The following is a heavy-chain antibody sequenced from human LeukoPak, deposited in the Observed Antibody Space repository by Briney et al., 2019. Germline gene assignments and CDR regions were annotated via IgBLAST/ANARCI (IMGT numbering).Heavy chain of an antibody. D-gene: IGHD4-23*01. CDR3: ARHGAIDYGGNHDAFDI. J-gene: IGHJ3*02. Sequence: SETLSLTCTVSGYSISSGYYWGWIRQPPGKGLEWIGSIYYSGSTYYNPSLKSRVTISVDTSKNQFSLKLSSVTAADTAVYYCARHGAIDYGGNHDAFDIWGQGTMVTVSS. V-gene: IGHV4-38-2*02. CDR1: GYSISSGYY. CDR2: IYYSGST.